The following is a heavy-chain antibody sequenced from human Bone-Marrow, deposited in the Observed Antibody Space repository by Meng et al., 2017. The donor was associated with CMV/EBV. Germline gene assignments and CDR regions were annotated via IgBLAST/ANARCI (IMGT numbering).Heavy chain of an antibody. CDR1: DDFVSSDTYY. J-gene: IGHJ4*02. V-gene: IGHV4-61*01. D-gene: IGHD6-19*01. Sequence: SETLSLTCSVSDDFVSSDTYYWNWIRQPPGKGLEWIGYIYNSGRTNYNPSLKSRVTISVDTSKNQFSLKLSSVTAADTAVYYCARGSPNSGWYQIDYWGQGTLVTVSS. CDR2: IYNSGRT. CDR3: ARGSPNSGWYQIDY.